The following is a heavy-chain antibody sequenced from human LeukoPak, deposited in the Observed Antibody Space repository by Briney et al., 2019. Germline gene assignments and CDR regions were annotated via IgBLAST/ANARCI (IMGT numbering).Heavy chain of an antibody. D-gene: IGHD5-12*01. CDR1: GYTFDDEY. J-gene: IGHJ5*02. V-gene: IGHV1-2*02. CDR3: ARRVQKLVATSWFDP. CDR2: INPKNGDT. Sequence: ASVKVSFTASGYTFDDEYIHWVRQAPGLGLEWMGWINPKNGDTNYAQKFQGRVTMTRDTSISTACMELRRLKSDDSAVYYCARRVQKLVATSWFDPWGQGTLVTVSS.